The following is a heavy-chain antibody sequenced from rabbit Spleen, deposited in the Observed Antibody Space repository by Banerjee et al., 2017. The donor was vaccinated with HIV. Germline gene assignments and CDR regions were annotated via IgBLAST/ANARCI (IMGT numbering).Heavy chain of an antibody. CDR3: ARDLVGVIGWNFYL. D-gene: IGHD1-1*01. J-gene: IGHJ4*01. V-gene: IGHV1S45*01. CDR2: INAATAKP. Sequence: QEQLEEYAGGLVQPEGSLTLTCKASGFSFGDRDVMCWVRQAPGKGLEWIACINAATAKPVYATWAKGRFTISRTSSTTVTLRMTSLTAADTATYFCARDLVGVIGWNFYLWGPGTLVTVS. CDR1: GFSFGDRDV.